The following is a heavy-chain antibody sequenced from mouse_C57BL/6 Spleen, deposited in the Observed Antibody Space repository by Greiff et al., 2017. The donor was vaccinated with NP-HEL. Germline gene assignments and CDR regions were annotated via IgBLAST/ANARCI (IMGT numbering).Heavy chain of an antibody. Sequence: QVQLQQPGAELVMPGASVKLSCKASGYTFTSYWMHWVKQRPGQGLEWIGEIDPSDSYTNYNQKFKGKSTFTVDKSSSTAYMQLSSLTSEDSAVYYCAKGSHWYFDVWGTGTTVTVSS. V-gene: IGHV1-69*01. D-gene: IGHD6-2*01. CDR1: GYTFTSYW. J-gene: IGHJ1*03. CDR3: AKGSHWYFDV. CDR2: IDPSDSYT.